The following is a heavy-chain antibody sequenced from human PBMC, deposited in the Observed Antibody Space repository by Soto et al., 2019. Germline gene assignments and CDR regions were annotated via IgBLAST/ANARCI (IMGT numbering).Heavy chain of an antibody. CDR1: GFTFSGSA. CDR2: IRSKANSYAT. Sequence: PGGSLRLSCAASGFTFSGSAMHWVRQASGKGLEWVGRIRSKANSYATAYAASVKGRFTISRDDSKNTAYLQMNSLRTEDTAVYYCTSGGHGLPLGWGQGTLVTVSS. CDR3: TSGGHGLPLG. V-gene: IGHV3-73*01. D-gene: IGHD5-12*01. J-gene: IGHJ4*02.